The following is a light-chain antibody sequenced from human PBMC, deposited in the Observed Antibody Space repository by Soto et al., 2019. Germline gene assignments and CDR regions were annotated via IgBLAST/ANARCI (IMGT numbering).Light chain of an antibody. J-gene: IGLJ1*01. V-gene: IGLV2-14*01. CDR2: EVT. CDR1: SSDVGGYNY. Sequence: QSALTQPASVSGSPGQSITISCTGTSSDVGGYNYVSWYQQHPGRAPKLMIYEVTTRPSGVSRRFSGSKSGNTASLTISGLQAEDEADYYCSSYTSSHTYVFGTGTKLTVL. CDR3: SSYTSSHTYV.